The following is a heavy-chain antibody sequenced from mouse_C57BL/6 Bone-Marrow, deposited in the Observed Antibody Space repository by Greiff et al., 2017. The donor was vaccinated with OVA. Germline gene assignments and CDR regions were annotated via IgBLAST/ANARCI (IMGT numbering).Heavy chain of an antibody. J-gene: IGHJ4*01. CDR1: GFTFSDYY. D-gene: IGHD1-1*01. CDR3: ARRDYGSTLYYYAMDY. V-gene: IGHV5-12*01. Sequence: EVQLVESGGGLVQPGGSLKLSCAASGFTFSDYYMYWVRQTPEKRLEWVAYISNGGGSTYYPDTVKGRFTISRDTAKNTLYLQMSRLKSEDTAMYYCARRDYGSTLYYYAMDYWGQGTSVTVSS. CDR2: ISNGGGST.